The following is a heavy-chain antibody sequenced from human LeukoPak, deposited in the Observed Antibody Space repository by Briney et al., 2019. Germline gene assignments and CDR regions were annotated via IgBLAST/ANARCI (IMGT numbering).Heavy chain of an antibody. CDR2: IHTIEKT. CDR3: ARGVVAVAGRVFDY. V-gene: IGHV4-59*01. J-gene: IGHJ4*02. D-gene: IGHD6-19*01. Sequence: SETLSLTCAVSGGSISTYFWSWIRQAPGKGLEWIGNIHTIEKTNYNPSLKSRVSLSLDTSKKQFSLKMTSVTTADTAVYYCARGVVAVAGRVFDYWGQGTLVTVSS. CDR1: GGSISTYF.